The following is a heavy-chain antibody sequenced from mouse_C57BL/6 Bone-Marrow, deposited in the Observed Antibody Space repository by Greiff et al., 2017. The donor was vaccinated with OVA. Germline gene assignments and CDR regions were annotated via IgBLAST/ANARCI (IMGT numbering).Heavy chain of an antibody. Sequence: QVQLQQSGAELVRPGTSVKMSCKASGYTFTNYWIGWAKQRPGHGLEWIGDIYPGGGYTNYNEKFKGKATLTADKSSSTAYMQFSSLTSEDSAIYYCARSGYYDYEGYAMDYWGQGTSVTVSS. V-gene: IGHV1-63*01. CDR2: IYPGGGYT. CDR3: ARSGYYDYEGYAMDY. CDR1: GYTFTNYW. D-gene: IGHD2-4*01. J-gene: IGHJ4*01.